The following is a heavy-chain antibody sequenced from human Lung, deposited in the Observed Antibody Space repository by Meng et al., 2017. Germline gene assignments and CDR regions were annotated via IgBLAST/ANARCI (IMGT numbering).Heavy chain of an antibody. V-gene: IGHV4-34*01. Sequence: QGQLLHVGGWLLKPSETLSLTCVVSGGSFSDYCWSWIRQPPGKGLEWIGEINHSGSTNYNPSLESRATISVDTSQNNLSLKLSSVTAADSAVYYCARGPTTMAHDFDYWGQGTLVTVSS. CDR3: ARGPTTMAHDFDY. D-gene: IGHD4-11*01. CDR1: GGSFSDYC. J-gene: IGHJ4*02. CDR2: INHSGST.